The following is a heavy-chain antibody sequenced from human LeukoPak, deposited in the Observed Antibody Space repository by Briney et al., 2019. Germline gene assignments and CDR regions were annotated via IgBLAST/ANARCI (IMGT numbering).Heavy chain of an antibody. Sequence: GGSLRLSCAASGFTFSSHSMNWVRQTPGKGLEWVSYISSTSNTIYYADSVKGRFTISRDNAKNSLYLQLNSLRAEDTAVYYCAKFRGSEKTVIDCWGQGTLVTVSS. D-gene: IGHD3-16*01. CDR1: GFTFSSHS. V-gene: IGHV3-48*01. J-gene: IGHJ4*02. CDR2: ISSTSNTI. CDR3: AKFRGSEKTVIDC.